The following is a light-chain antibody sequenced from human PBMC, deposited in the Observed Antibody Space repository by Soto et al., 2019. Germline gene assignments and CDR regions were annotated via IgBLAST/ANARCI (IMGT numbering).Light chain of an antibody. J-gene: IGKJ1*01. CDR2: DAS. Sequence: EIVLTQSPATLSLSPGERGTLSCRASESVTDYLAWYQQKPGQAPRLLIYDASNRATGIPARFSGSGTGTDFTLTISDVQPEDFAVYYCHQRQSWPRAFGQGTKVDIK. CDR3: HQRQSWPRA. CDR1: ESVTDY. V-gene: IGKV3-11*01.